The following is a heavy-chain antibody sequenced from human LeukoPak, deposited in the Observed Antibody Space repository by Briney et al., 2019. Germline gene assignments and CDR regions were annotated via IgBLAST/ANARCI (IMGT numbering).Heavy chain of an antibody. CDR3: ARASTGYCSSTSCYAGYYFDY. Sequence: ASQTLSLTCTVPGGSISSGSYYWSWIRQPAGKGLEWIGRIYTSGSTNYNPSLKSRVTISVDTSKNQFSLKLSSVTAADTAVYYCARASTGYCSSTSCYAGYYFDYWGQGTLVTVSS. CDR2: IYTSGST. V-gene: IGHV4-61*02. D-gene: IGHD2-2*01. CDR1: GGSISSGSYY. J-gene: IGHJ4*02.